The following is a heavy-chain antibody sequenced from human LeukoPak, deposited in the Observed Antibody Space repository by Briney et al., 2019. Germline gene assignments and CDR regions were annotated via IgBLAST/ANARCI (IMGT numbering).Heavy chain of an antibody. CDR1: GFTFSSYS. D-gene: IGHD6-13*01. V-gene: IGHV3-21*01. J-gene: IGHJ5*02. Sequence: GGSLRLSCAASGFTFSSYSMNWVRRAPGKGLEWVSSISSSSSYIYYADSVKGRFTISRDNAKNSLYLQMNSLRAEDTAVYYCARGLVQLQLIYNWFDPWGQGTLVTVSS. CDR2: ISSSSSYI. CDR3: ARGLVQLQLIYNWFDP.